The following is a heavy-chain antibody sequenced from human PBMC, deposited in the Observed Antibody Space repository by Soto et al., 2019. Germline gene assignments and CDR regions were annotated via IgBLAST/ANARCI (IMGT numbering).Heavy chain of an antibody. CDR2: ISGSGGGT. CDR3: GKVALRGVITTPIDGDFDY. J-gene: IGHJ4*02. V-gene: IGHV3-23*01. CDR1: GFTFANYA. D-gene: IGHD3-10*01. Sequence: GGSLRLSCAASGFTFANYAMSWVRQAPGKGLEWVSAISGSGGGTYYADSVKGRFTISRDNSKRTLYLQMNSLRAEDTAVYFCGKVALRGVITTPIDGDFDYWGQGTLVTVSS.